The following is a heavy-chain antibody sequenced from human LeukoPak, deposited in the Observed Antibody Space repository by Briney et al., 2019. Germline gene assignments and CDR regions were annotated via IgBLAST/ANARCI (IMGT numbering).Heavy chain of an antibody. V-gene: IGHV3-48*03. J-gene: IGHJ4*02. D-gene: IGHD6-19*01. CDR2: IASSGTTK. Sequence: GGSLRLSCAVSRFPFSVYEMNWVRQAPGKGLEWVSNIASSGTTKYYADSVKGRFSISRDNAKHSLYLQMNSLRVEDTAVYYCTLLAVASDFDYWGQGALVTVSS. CDR1: RFPFSVYE. CDR3: TLLAVASDFDY.